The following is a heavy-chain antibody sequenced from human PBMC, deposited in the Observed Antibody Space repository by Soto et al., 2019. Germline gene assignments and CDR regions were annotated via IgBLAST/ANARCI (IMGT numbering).Heavy chain of an antibody. J-gene: IGHJ4*02. CDR3: ARSVAVAGLDF. CDR2: ISYDGNKK. D-gene: IGHD6-19*01. Sequence: GGSLRLSCAASGFTFSFYAMHWVRQAPGKGLEWVALISYDGNKKYYGDSVRGRFTISRDTSKNTVYLQMNSLRPEETAVYYCARSVAVAGLDFWGQGTLVTVSS. CDR1: GFTFSFYA. V-gene: IGHV3-30-3*01.